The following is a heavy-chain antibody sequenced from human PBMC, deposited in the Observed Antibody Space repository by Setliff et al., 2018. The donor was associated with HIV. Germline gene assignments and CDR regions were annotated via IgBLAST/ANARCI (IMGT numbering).Heavy chain of an antibody. CDR2: IYSDGRT. CDR1: GFNVSHNY. D-gene: IGHD1-26*01. Sequence: GESLKISCAASGFNVSHNYMTWVRQAPGKGLEWVYIIYSDGRTYYADSVKGRFTISRDDSKNTVYLQMHSLRVEDTAVYYCARGAKWLDPWGQGTLVTVSS. V-gene: IGHV3-53*01. CDR3: ARGAKWLDP. J-gene: IGHJ5*02.